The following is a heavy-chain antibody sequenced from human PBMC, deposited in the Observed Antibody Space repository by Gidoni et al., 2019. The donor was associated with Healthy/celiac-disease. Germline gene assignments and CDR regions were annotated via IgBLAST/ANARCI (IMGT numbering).Heavy chain of an antibody. Sequence: EGKPVESGGSLVQRGGSLRRYCAAPGFAFSSYWMHWVRKAPGKGLGWVSRINSDWSSTSYADSVKGRFTISRDNAKNTLYLQMNSLRAEDTAVYYCARATLGFDVGINHWGQGTMFTVSS. V-gene: IGHV3-74*01. CDR2: INSDWSST. D-gene: IGHD7-27*01. J-gene: IGHJ3*01. CDR3: ARATLGFDVGINH. CDR1: GFAFSSYW.